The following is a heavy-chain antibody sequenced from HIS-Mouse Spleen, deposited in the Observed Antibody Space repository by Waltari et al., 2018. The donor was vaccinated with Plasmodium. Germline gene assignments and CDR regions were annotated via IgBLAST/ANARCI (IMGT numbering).Heavy chain of an antibody. CDR3: AKSSKGTGDLWDY. D-gene: IGHD7-27*01. CDR2: ISVSGGRT. J-gene: IGHJ4*02. CDR1: GLTFSSYA. Sequence: DVHLLESGGGLVQPGGSMRVSFAASGLTFSSYAMSWVRQAPGKGLEWVSTISVSGGRTYYADSVKGRFTISRDNSKNTLYLQMNSLRAEDTAVYYCAKSSKGTGDLWDYWGQGTLVTVSS. V-gene: IGHV3-23*01.